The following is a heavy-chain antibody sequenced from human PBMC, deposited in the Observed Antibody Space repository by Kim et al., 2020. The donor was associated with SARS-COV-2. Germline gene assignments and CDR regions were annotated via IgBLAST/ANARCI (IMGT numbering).Heavy chain of an antibody. J-gene: IGHJ6*02. CDR3: ARVGYDYVWGSYRDYYYYYGMDV. CDR2: ISSSGSYT. V-gene: IGHV3-11*05. D-gene: IGHD3-16*02. CDR1: GFTFSDYY. Sequence: GGSLRLSCAASGFTFSDYYMSWIRQAPGKGLEWVSYISSSGSYTNYADSVKGRFTISRDNAKNSLYLQMNSLRAEDTAVYYCARVGYDYVWGSYRDYYYYYGMDVWGQGTTVTVSS.